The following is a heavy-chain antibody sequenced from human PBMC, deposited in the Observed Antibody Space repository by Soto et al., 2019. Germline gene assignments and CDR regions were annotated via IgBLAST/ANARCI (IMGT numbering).Heavy chain of an antibody. Sequence: SETLSLTCTVSGGSISSYYWSWIRQPPGKGLEWIGYIYYSGSTNYNPSLKSRVTISVDTSKNQFSLKLSSVTAADTAVYYCARDVGPSWQLVRGFHYYGMDVWGQGTTVTVSS. CDR3: ARDVGPSWQLVRGFHYYGMDV. V-gene: IGHV4-59*01. J-gene: IGHJ6*02. CDR2: IYYSGST. CDR1: GGSISSYY. D-gene: IGHD6-6*01.